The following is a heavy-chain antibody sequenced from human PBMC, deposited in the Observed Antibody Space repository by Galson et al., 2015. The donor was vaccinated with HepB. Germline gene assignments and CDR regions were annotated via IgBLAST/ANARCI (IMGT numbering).Heavy chain of an antibody. J-gene: IGHJ5*02. D-gene: IGHD3-9*01. CDR1: GYTFTSYY. Sequence: VKFSCKASGYTFTSYYMHWVRQAPGQGLEWMGIINPSGGSTSYAQKFQGRVTMTRDTSTSTVYMELSSLRSEDTAVYYCARTNYDILTGYNNWFDPWGQGTLVTVSS. CDR2: INPSGGST. CDR3: ARTNYDILTGYNNWFDP. V-gene: IGHV1-46*01.